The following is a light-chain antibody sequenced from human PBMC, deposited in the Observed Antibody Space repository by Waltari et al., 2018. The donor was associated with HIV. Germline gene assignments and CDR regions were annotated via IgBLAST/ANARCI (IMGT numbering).Light chain of an antibody. V-gene: IGKV1-5*03. CDR1: QSINRW. Sequence: DIQMTQSPSTLSASVGDRVTITCRASQSINRWLAWYQRKPGKAPKLLIYQASNLDSGVPSRFSGSGSGTEFTLTISSLQPDDFATYYCKQNHIYWTFGQGTKVEMK. J-gene: IGKJ1*01. CDR3: KQNHIYWT. CDR2: QAS.